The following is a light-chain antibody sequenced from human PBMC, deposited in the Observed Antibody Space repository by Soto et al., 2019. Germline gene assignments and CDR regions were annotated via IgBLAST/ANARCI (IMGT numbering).Light chain of an antibody. CDR1: QTIYTY. J-gene: IGKJ5*01. Sequence: DIQMTQSPSTLSASVGDRVTITCRASQTIYTYLAWYQHKPGKAPKLLIHKASSLESGVPSRFSGSGSGTEFTLSISSLQPDDSATYYCQQYNSFSTFGQGTRLEIK. CDR2: KAS. V-gene: IGKV1-5*03. CDR3: QQYNSFST.